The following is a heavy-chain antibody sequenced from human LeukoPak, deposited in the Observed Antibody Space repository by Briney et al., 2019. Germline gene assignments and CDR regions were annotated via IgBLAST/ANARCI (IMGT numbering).Heavy chain of an antibody. D-gene: IGHD1-26*01. J-gene: IGHJ4*02. Sequence: SETLSLTCTVSGGSISSYYWSWIRQPPGKGLEWIGYIYYSGSTNYNPSLKSRVTISVDTSKNQFSLKLSSVTAADTAVYYCARDRIVGASKYYFDYWGQGTLVTVSS. V-gene: IGHV4-59*01. CDR2: IYYSGST. CDR1: GGSISSYY. CDR3: ARDRIVGASKYYFDY.